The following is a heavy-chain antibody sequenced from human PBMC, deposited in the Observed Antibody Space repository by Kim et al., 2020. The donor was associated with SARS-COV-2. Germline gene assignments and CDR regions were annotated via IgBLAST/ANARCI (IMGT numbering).Heavy chain of an antibody. V-gene: IGHV4-4*02. J-gene: IGHJ5*02. CDR3: ARRGYADCSGGSSYGRFDP. D-gene: IGHD2-15*01. CDR2: IYHSGST. Sequence: SETLSLTCAVSGGSISSSNWWSWVRQPPGKGLEWIGEIYHSGSTNYNPSLKSRVTISVDKSKNQFSLKLSSVTAADTAVYYCARRGYADCSGGSSYGRFDPWGQGTLVTVSS. CDR1: GGSISSSNW.